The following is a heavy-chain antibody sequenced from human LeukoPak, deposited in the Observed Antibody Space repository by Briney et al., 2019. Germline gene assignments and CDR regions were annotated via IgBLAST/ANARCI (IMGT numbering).Heavy chain of an antibody. CDR1: GFTFSSYG. CDR3: ALEPGIAAAGITYYYGMDV. V-gene: IGHV3-33*01. Sequence: GGSLGLSCAASGFTFSSYGMHWVRQAPGKGLEWVAVIWYDGSNKYYADSVKGRFTISRDNSKNTLYLQMNSLRAEDTAVYYCALEPGIAAAGITYYYGMDVWGQGTTVTVSS. D-gene: IGHD6-13*01. CDR2: IWYDGSNK. J-gene: IGHJ6*02.